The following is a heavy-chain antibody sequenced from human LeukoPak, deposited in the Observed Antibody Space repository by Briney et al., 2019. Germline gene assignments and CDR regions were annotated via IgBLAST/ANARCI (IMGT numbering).Heavy chain of an antibody. CDR2: INVYGVMT. D-gene: IGHD2-8*02. Sequence: GGSLRLSCAASGFSVDSSDMLWVRQAPGKGPQWVSVINVYGVMTIYADSVRGRFTISRDNSKSTLSLQINSLRAEDTAIYYCATYRQVLLPFESWGQGTLVTVSS. CDR3: ATYRQVLLPFES. CDR1: GFSVDSSD. J-gene: IGHJ4*02. V-gene: IGHV3-23*01.